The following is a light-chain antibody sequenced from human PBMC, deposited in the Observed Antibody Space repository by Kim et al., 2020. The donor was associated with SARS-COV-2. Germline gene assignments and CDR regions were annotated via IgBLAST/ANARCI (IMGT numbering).Light chain of an antibody. CDR1: SSNIVSNT. CDR2: SNN. Sequence: QSVLTQPPSASGTPGQRVTISCSGSSSNIVSNTVNWYQQLPGTAPKLLIYSNNQRPSGVPDRISGSKSGTTASLAISGLQCEDEADYYCAAWDGSLNGVVFGGGTQLTVL. J-gene: IGLJ2*01. CDR3: AAWDGSLNGVV. V-gene: IGLV1-44*01.